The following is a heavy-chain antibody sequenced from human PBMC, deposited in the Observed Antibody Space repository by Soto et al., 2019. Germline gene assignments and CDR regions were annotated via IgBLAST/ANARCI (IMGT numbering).Heavy chain of an antibody. CDR2: IYWDDDK. J-gene: IGHJ1*01. CDR1: GFSLSTSGVG. Sequence: QITLKESGPTLVKPTQTLTLTCTFSGFSLSTSGVGVGWICQPPGKALEWLALIYWDDDKRYSPSLKSRLTITKDTSKNQVVLTMTNMDPVDTATYYCAHRGYYYDSSGYYSAAEYFQHWGQGTLVTVSS. CDR3: AHRGYYYDSSGYYSAAEYFQH. D-gene: IGHD3-22*01. V-gene: IGHV2-5*02.